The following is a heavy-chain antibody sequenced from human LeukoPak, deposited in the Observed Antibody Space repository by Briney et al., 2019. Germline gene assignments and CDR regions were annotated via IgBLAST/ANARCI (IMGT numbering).Heavy chain of an antibody. V-gene: IGHV3-64*01. CDR1: GFTFSNYA. D-gene: IGHD3-10*01. J-gene: IGHJ4*02. Sequence: GGSLRLFCAASGFTFSNYAMHWVRQAPGKGLEYVSTISSNGGSTYYANSVKGRFTISRDNSKNTLYLQMGSLRAEDMAVYYCARDRGVLPGYFDYWGQGTLVTVSS. CDR2: ISSNGGST. CDR3: ARDRGVLPGYFDY.